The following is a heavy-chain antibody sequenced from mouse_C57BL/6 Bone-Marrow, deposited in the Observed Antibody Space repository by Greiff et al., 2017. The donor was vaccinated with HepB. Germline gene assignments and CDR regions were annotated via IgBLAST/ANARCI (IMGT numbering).Heavy chain of an antibody. D-gene: IGHD1-1*01. Sequence: QVQLQQPGAELVKPGASVKLSCKASGYTFTSYWMQWVKQRPGQGLEWIGEIDPSDSYTNYNQKFKGKATLTVDTSSSTAYMQLSSLTSEHSAVYYCARPRITTVVAHWYFDVWGTVTTVTVSS. CDR2: IDPSDSYT. V-gene: IGHV1-50*01. CDR3: ARPRITTVVAHWYFDV. CDR1: GYTFTSYW. J-gene: IGHJ1*03.